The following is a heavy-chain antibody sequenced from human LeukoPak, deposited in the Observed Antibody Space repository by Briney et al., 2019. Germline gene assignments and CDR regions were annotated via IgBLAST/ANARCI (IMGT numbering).Heavy chain of an antibody. V-gene: IGHV1-18*01. CDR1: GYTFTSYG. CDR3: AREFRYYSSGWYWAFDI. D-gene: IGHD6-19*01. CDR2: ISAYNGNT. Sequence: ASVKVSCKASGYTFTSYGISWVRQAPGQGLEWMGWISAYNGNTNYAQKLQGRVTMTTDTSTSTAYMELRSLRSDDTAVYYCAREFRYYSSGWYWAFDIWGQRTMVTVSS. J-gene: IGHJ3*02.